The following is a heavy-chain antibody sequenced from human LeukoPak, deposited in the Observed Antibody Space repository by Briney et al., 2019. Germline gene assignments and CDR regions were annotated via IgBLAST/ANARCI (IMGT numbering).Heavy chain of an antibody. Sequence: SETLSLTCGVYGGSFSGYYYNWIRQSPGKGLEWIAEINHLGSTNYNPSLKSRVAISIDTSKSQFSLRLSSVTAADTAVYYCARGGYNIDWMKDAPDNWGQGTPVTVSS. CDR2: INHLGST. V-gene: IGHV4-34*01. D-gene: IGHD3-9*01. J-gene: IGHJ4*02. CDR3: ARGGYNIDWMKDAPDN. CDR1: GGSFSGYY.